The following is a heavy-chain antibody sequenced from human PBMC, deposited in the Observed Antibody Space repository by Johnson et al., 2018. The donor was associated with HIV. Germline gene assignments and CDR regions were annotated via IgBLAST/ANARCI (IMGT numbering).Heavy chain of an antibody. CDR1: GFTFSSYG. J-gene: IGHJ3*02. CDR3: ASPYEWGTGAFDI. CDR2: INWNGGSR. V-gene: IGHV3-20*04. Sequence: EQLVESGGGLVQPGGSLRLSCAASGFTFSSYGMHWVRQAPGKGVEWVSGINWNGGSRGYADSVKGRFTISRDNAKNSLYLQMNSLRVEDTALYYCASPYEWGTGAFDIWGQGTMVTVSS. D-gene: IGHD7-27*01.